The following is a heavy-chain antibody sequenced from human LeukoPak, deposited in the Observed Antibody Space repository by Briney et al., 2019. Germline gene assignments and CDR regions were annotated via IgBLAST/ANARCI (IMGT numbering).Heavy chain of an antibody. V-gene: IGHV4-4*07. CDR3: ARDSSGYYPGEYWFDP. D-gene: IGHD3-22*01. J-gene: IGHJ5*02. Sequence: SETLSLTCTVSGGSISSYYWSWIRQPAGKGLEWIGRIHTSGSTNYNPSLKSRVTMSVDTSKNQFSLKLSSVTAADTAVYYCARDSSGYYPGEYWFDPWGQGTLVTVSS. CDR1: GGSISSYY. CDR2: IHTSGST.